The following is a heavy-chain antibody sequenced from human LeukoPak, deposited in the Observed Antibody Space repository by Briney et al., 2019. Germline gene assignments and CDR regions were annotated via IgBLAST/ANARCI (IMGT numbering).Heavy chain of an antibody. Sequence: SSQTLSLTCTVSGGSISSGGYYWSWIRQHPGKGLEWIGYIYYSGSTYHNPSLKSRVTISVDTSKNQFSLKLSSVTAADTAVYYCARGYCSGGSCYPVYYFDYWGQGTLVTVSS. CDR1: GGSISSGGYY. V-gene: IGHV4-31*03. D-gene: IGHD2-15*01. CDR2: IYYSGST. CDR3: ARGYCSGGSCYPVYYFDY. J-gene: IGHJ4*02.